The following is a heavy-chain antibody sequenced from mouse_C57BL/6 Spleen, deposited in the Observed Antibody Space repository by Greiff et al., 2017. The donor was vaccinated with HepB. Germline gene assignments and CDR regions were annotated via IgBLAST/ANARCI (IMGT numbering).Heavy chain of an antibody. J-gene: IGHJ3*01. V-gene: IGHV1-20*01. D-gene: IGHD2-4*01. CDR3: AREGLRQGAWFAY. CDR2: INPYNGDT. Sequence: VQLQQSGPELVKPGDSVKISCKASGYSFTGYFMNWVMQSHGKSLEWIGRINPYNGDTFYNQKFKGKATLTVDKSSSTAHMELRSLTSEDTAVYYCAREGLRQGAWFAYWGQGTLVTVSA. CDR1: GYSFTGYF.